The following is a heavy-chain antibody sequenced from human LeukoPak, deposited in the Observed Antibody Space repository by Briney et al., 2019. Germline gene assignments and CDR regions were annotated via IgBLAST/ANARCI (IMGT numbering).Heavy chain of an antibody. Sequence: TGGPLRLSCAASGFTFSSYAMSWVRQAPGKGLEWVSAISGSGGSTYYADSVKGRFTISRDNSKNTLYLQMNSLRAEDTAVYYFAKRGGSLHRSFDYWGQGTLVTVSS. CDR1: GFTFSSYA. D-gene: IGHD2-15*01. CDR2: ISGSGGST. CDR3: AKRGGSLHRSFDY. J-gene: IGHJ4*02. V-gene: IGHV3-23*01.